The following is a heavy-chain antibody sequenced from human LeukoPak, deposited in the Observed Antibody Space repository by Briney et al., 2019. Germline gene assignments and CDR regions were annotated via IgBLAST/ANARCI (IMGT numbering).Heavy chain of an antibody. J-gene: IGHJ4*02. CDR2: IYYSGST. CDR1: GGSISSGDYY. Sequence: SETLSLTCAVSGGSISSGDYYWSWISQPPGKGLEWIGYIYYSGSTYYNPSLKSRVTISVDTSKNQFSLKLSSVTAADTAVYYCANYDSSGYFVDWGQGTLVTVSS. D-gene: IGHD3-22*01. V-gene: IGHV4-30-4*01. CDR3: ANYDSSGYFVD.